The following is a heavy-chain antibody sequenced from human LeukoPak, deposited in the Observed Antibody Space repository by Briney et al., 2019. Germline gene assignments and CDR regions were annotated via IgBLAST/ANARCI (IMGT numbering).Heavy chain of an antibody. Sequence: GGSLRLSCAASGFTLSNHAMHWVRRATGKGLEWVSAVGIAGDTFYPGSVKGRFTISRENAKNSLYLQMNSLRAEDAAVYYCARDLVLAAGTSDYWGQGTLVTVSS. CDR2: VGIAGDT. D-gene: IGHD6-13*01. J-gene: IGHJ4*02. V-gene: IGHV3-13*01. CDR3: ARDLVLAAGTSDY. CDR1: GFTLSNHA.